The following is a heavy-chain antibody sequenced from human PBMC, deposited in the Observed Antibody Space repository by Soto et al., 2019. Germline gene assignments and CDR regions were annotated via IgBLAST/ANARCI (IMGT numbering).Heavy chain of an antibody. CDR3: AKSGEPGVVAATSFDS. CDR1: GFTFDDYA. Sequence: EVQLVESGGRLIQPGKSLILSCAAYGFTFDDYAMHWIRQVPGKGLEWVSGISANGGSIRYGDSVKGRFTISRDNAKNSLFLQMNNLRAEDTALYYCAKSGEPGVVAATSFDSWGQGTLVTVSS. V-gene: IGHV3-9*01. CDR2: ISANGGSI. D-gene: IGHD2-15*01. J-gene: IGHJ5*01.